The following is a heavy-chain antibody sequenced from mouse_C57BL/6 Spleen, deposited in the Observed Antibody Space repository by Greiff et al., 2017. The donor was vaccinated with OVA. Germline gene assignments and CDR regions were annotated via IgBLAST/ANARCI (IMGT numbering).Heavy chain of an antibody. CDR2: IHPSDSDT. CDR3: AMKSPHYYGSSYWYFDV. D-gene: IGHD1-1*01. CDR1: GYTFTSYW. V-gene: IGHV1-74*01. Sequence: QVQLQQPGAELVKPGASVKVSCKASGYTFTSYWMHWVKQRPGQGLEWIGRIHPSDSDTNYNQQFKGKATLTVDKSSSTAYMQLSSLTSEDSAVYYCAMKSPHYYGSSYWYFDVWGTGTTVTVSS. J-gene: IGHJ1*03.